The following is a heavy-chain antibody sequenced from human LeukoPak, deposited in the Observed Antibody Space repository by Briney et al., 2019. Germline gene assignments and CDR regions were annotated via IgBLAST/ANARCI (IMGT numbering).Heavy chain of an antibody. CDR3: ARLSSGDAFDI. Sequence: GGSLRLSCAASGFTFSSYAMSWVRQAPGKGLEWVSAISGSGGSTYYADSVKGRFTISRDNAKNSPYLQMNSLRAEDTAVYYCARLSSGDAFDIWGQGTMVTVSS. V-gene: IGHV3-23*01. D-gene: IGHD3-22*01. CDR2: ISGSGGST. CDR1: GFTFSSYA. J-gene: IGHJ3*02.